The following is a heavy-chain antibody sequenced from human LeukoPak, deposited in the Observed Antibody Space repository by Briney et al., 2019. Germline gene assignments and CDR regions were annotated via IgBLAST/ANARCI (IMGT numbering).Heavy chain of an antibody. CDR1: GLPFNNYA. J-gene: IGHJ4*02. Sequence: GGSLRLSCAASGLPFNNYAMTWVRQAPGRGLEWVSPISGGGETTYYADSAKGRFTISRDNSQNTLYLQMNSLGAEDTAVYYCARDYADYVGYFFFDYWGQGTLVTVSS. D-gene: IGHD4-17*01. CDR3: ARDYADYVGYFFFDY. V-gene: IGHV3-23*01. CDR2: ISGGGETT.